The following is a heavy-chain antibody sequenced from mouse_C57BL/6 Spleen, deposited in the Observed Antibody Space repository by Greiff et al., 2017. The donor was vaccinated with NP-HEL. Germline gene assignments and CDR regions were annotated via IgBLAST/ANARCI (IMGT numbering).Heavy chain of an antibody. Sequence: QVQLQQPGAELVMPGASVKLSCKASGYTFTSFWMHWVKQRPGQGLEWIGEIDPSDRYTNYNQKFKGKSTLTVDKSSSTAYMQLSSLTSEDSAVYYCARGGSYTGGRGYFDVWGTGTTVTVSS. J-gene: IGHJ1*03. CDR3: ARGGSYTGGRGYFDV. D-gene: IGHD1-1*01. CDR1: GYTFTSFW. V-gene: IGHV1-69*01. CDR2: IDPSDRYT.